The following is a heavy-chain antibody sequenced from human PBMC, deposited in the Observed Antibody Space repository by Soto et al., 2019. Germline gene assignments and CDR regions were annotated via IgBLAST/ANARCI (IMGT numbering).Heavy chain of an antibody. CDR1: GYSISSGYY. CDR2: IYHSGST. CDR3: ARVLTGYYAPPDDY. J-gene: IGHJ4*02. V-gene: IGHV4-38-2*01. Sequence: SETLSLTCAVSGYSISSGYYWGWIRQPPGKGLEWIGSIYHSGSTYYNPSLKSRVTISVDTSKNQFSLKLSSVTAADTAVYYCARVLTGYYAPPDDYWGQGTLVTVSS. D-gene: IGHD3-9*01.